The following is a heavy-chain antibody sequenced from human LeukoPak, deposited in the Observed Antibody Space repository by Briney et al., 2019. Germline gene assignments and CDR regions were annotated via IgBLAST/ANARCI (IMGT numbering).Heavy chain of an antibody. J-gene: IGHJ3*02. CDR1: GGTFSSYA. D-gene: IGHD6-19*01. Sequence: SVKVSRKASGGTFSSYAISWVRQAPGQGLEWMGGIIPIFGTANYAQKFQGRVTITADESTSTAYMELSSLRSEDTAVYYCASASSSGWTTGAFDIWGQGTMVTVSS. V-gene: IGHV1-69*13. CDR3: ASASSSGWTTGAFDI. CDR2: IIPIFGTA.